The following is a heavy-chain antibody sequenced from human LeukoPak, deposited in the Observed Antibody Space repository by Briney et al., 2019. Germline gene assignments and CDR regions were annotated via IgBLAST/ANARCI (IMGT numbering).Heavy chain of an antibody. CDR1: GGSFSDYS. Sequence: SETLSLTCAVYGGSFSDYSWSWIRQPPGKGLEWIGEINPSGGTNHNPSLMSRVSMSVDTSKDQISLRVSSVTAADTAVYYCARVGYRYSINDWSRTGLGAYPTKHYYYMDVWGKRTTVTVSS. V-gene: IGHV4-34*01. J-gene: IGHJ6*03. CDR3: ARVGYRYSINDWSRTGLGAYPTKHYYYMDV. CDR2: INPSGGT. D-gene: IGHD5-18*01.